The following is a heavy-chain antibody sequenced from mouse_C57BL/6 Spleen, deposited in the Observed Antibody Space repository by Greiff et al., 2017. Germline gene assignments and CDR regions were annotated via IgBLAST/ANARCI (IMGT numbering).Heavy chain of an antibody. D-gene: IGHD1-1*01. CDR3: ARGGYYGSSYYFDY. CDR1: GYTFTSYW. Sequence: QVQLQQPGAELVMPGASVKLSCKASGYTFTSYWMHWVKQRPGQGLEWIGEIDPSDSYTNYNQKFKGKSTLTVDKSSSTAYMQLSSLTSEGSAVYYCARGGYYGSSYYFDYWGQGTTLTVSS. CDR2: IDPSDSYT. V-gene: IGHV1-69*01. J-gene: IGHJ2*01.